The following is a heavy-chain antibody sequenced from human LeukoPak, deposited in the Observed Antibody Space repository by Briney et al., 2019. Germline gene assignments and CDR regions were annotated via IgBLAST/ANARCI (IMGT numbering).Heavy chain of an antibody. CDR1: GGSINSYY. J-gene: IGHJ4*02. Sequence: SETLSLTCTVSGGSINSYYWSWIRQPPGKGLEWIGYIYYSGSTNYNPSLKSRVTISVDTSSNQFSLKLSSVTAADTAVYYCARIPFWSGFVRYFDKWGQGTLVTVSS. CDR3: ARIPFWSGFVRYFDK. D-gene: IGHD3-3*01. V-gene: IGHV4-59*01. CDR2: IYYSGST.